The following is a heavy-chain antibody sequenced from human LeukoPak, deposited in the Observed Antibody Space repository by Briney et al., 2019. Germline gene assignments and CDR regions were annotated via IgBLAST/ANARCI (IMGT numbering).Heavy chain of an antibody. D-gene: IGHD4-17*01. Sequence: GASVKVSCKASGYTFTSYGISWVRQAPGQGLECMGWISAYNGNTNYAQKLQGRVTMTTDTSTSTAYMELRSLRSDDTAVYYCARDEDYYGDYPYYPYWGQGTLVTVSS. CDR2: ISAYNGNT. V-gene: IGHV1-18*01. J-gene: IGHJ4*02. CDR1: GYTFTSYG. CDR3: ARDEDYYGDYPYYPY.